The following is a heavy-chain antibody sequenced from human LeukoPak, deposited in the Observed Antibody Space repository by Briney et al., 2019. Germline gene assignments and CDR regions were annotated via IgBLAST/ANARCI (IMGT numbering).Heavy chain of an antibody. V-gene: IGHV1-2*02. CDR1: GYTFTGYY. CDR3: AREPHLPTMVRGVYFGY. Sequence: GASVKVSCKASGYTFTGYYMHWVRQAPGQGLEWMGWINPNSGGTNYAQKFQGRVTMTRDTSISTAYMELSRLRSDDTAVYYCAREPHLPTMVRGVYFGYWGQGTLVTVSS. J-gene: IGHJ4*02. CDR2: INPNSGGT. D-gene: IGHD3-10*01.